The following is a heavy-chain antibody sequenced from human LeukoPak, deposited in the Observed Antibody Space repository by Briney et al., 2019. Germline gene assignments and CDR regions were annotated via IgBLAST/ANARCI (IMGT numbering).Heavy chain of an antibody. J-gene: IGHJ5*02. CDR2: IIPIFGTA. CDR1: GGTFSSYA. CDR3: ARVQQLSSGYWGRGWFDP. V-gene: IGHV1-69*13. Sequence: SVNVSCKASGGTFSSYAISGVRQAPAQGLEWMGGIIPIFGTANYAQKSKGRVTITADESTSTAYIELSSLRSEDTAVYYCARVQQLSSGYWGRGWFDPWGQGTLVTVSS. D-gene: IGHD3-22*01.